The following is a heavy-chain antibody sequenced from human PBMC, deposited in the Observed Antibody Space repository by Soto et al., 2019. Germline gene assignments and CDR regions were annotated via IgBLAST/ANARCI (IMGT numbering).Heavy chain of an antibody. CDR3: ATDSATSYFGMDV. J-gene: IGHJ6*02. V-gene: IGHV4-34*01. D-gene: IGHD1-26*01. Sequence: PSETLSLTCAVYGGSFTGNYRSWIRQPPGKGLEWIGEVNDSGSTNFNPSLKSRVTISVDTSKKQFTLKLTSVTAADTAVYYCATDSATSYFGMDVWGHGTTDTVSS. CDR1: GGSFTGNY. CDR2: VNDSGST.